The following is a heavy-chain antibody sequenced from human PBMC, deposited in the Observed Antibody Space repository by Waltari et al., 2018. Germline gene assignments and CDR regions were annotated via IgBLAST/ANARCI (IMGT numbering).Heavy chain of an antibody. CDR2: IRSRAATT. V-gene: IGHV3-23*01. Sequence: WVRQAPGSGLPWVSGIRSRAATTWPADSFKGRFTISRDNARNTLYLQLDRLRAEDTAVYYCARYCTASCYGGLDYWGRGPLLTASS. D-gene: IGHD5-12*01. J-gene: IGHJ4*02. CDR3: ARYCTASCYGGLDY.